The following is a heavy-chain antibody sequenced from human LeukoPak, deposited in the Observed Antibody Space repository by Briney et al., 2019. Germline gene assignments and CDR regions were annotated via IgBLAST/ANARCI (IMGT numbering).Heavy chain of an antibody. J-gene: IGHJ5*02. V-gene: IGHV4-38-2*02. CDR1: GYSISSGYY. CDR2: IYHRGST. CDR3: AREGGRSSSWSDNWFDP. D-gene: IGHD6-13*01. Sequence: SETLSLACAVSGYSISSGYYWGWIRQSPGKGLEWIGSIYHRGSTFQNPSLKSRVTISVDTSKNQFSLRLRSLTAAGTAVYYCAREGGRSSSWSDNWFDPWGQGTLVTVSS.